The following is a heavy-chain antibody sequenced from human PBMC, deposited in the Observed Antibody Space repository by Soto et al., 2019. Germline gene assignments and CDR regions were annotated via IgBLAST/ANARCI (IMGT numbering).Heavy chain of an antibody. V-gene: IGHV3-30*18. J-gene: IGHJ4*02. D-gene: IGHD3-3*01. CDR1: GFTFSSYG. Sequence: LRLSCAASGFTFSSYGMHWVRQAPGKGLEWVAVISYDGSNKYYADSVKGRFTISRDNSKNTLYLQMNSLRAEDTAVYYCAKDPQLRFLEWLLYFDYWGQGTLVTVSS. CDR3: AKDPQLRFLEWLLYFDY. CDR2: ISYDGSNK.